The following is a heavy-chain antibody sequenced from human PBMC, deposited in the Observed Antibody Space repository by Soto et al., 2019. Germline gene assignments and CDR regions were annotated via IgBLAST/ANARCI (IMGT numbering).Heavy chain of an antibody. CDR1: GFTFSSYG. CDR3: AKDADYGDYGGYFDY. D-gene: IGHD4-17*01. CDR2: ISYDGSNK. Sequence: GGSLRLSCAASGFTFSSYGMHWVRQAPGKGLEWVAVISYDGSNKYYADSVKGRFTISRDNSKNTLYLQMNSLRAEDTAVYYCAKDADYGDYGGYFDYWGQGTLVTVSS. V-gene: IGHV3-30*18. J-gene: IGHJ4*02.